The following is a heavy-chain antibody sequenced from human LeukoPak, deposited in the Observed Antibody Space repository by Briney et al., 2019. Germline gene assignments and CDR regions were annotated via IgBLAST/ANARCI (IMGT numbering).Heavy chain of an antibody. D-gene: IGHD6-13*01. V-gene: IGHV3-74*01. J-gene: IGHJ6*02. Sequence: GGSLRLSCAASGFTFSSYSMNWVRQAPGKGLVWVSHINTDGSSTNYADSVKGRFTISRDNSKNTLYLQMNSLRAEDTAVYYCAKYSTEQQLVRYYGMDVWGQGTTVTVSS. CDR2: INTDGSST. CDR3: AKYSTEQQLVRYYGMDV. CDR1: GFTFSSYS.